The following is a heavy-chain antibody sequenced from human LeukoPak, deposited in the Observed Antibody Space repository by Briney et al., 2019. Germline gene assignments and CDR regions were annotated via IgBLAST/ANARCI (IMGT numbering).Heavy chain of an antibody. CDR2: ISGSGGST. J-gene: IGHJ4*02. D-gene: IGHD3-22*01. CDR1: GFTFSSYA. V-gene: IGHV3-23*01. Sequence: GGSLRLSCAASGFTFSSYAMSWVRQAPGKGLEWVSCISGSGGSTYYADSVKGRFTISRDNSKNTLYLQMNSLRAEDTAVYYCAKDDDSTGYPSYYFDYWGQGTLVTVSS. CDR3: AKDDDSTGYPSYYFDY.